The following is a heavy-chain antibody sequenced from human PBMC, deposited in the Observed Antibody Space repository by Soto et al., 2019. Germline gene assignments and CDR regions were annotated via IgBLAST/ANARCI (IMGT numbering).Heavy chain of an antibody. CDR1: GFTFSSYA. D-gene: IGHD2-8*01. CDR2: ISGSGGST. J-gene: IGHJ4*02. Sequence: PGGSLRLSCAASGFTFSSYAMSWVRQAPGKGLEWVSAISGSGGSTYYADSVKGRFTISRDNSKNTLYLQMNSLRAEDTAVYYCAKRRLDCTNGVCYTPLGYWGQGTLVTVSS. V-gene: IGHV3-23*01. CDR3: AKRRLDCTNGVCYTPLGY.